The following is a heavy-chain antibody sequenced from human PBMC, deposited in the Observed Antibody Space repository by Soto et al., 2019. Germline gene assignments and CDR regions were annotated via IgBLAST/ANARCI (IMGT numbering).Heavy chain of an antibody. CDR2: IYRYGST. Sequence: QVQLQESGPRLVKPSGTLSLTCAVYGGSLSSCNWWSWVRQPPGKGLEWIGEIYRYGSTSYNPSLNSRVTIAVDKSKNQISLTMTSLPAADPAVYFCSGGGRPGQIDWFDPWGQGILVTVSS. CDR3: SGGGRPGQIDWFDP. J-gene: IGHJ5*02. D-gene: IGHD2-21*01. V-gene: IGHV4-4*02. CDR1: GGSLSSCNW.